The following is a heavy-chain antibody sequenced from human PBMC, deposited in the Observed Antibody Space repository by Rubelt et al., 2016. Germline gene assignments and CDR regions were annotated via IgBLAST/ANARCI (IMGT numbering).Heavy chain of an antibody. D-gene: IGHD6-19*01. CDR3: ARGRAVAGNPEGHWFYP. CDR2: INKDESDK. CDR1: GFTFSSYS. J-gene: IGHJ5*02. V-gene: IGHV3-7*01. Sequence: EVQLVESGGGLVKPGGSLRLSCAASGFTFSSYSMNWVRQAPGKGLEWVAKINKDESDKYYVDSVKGRFPISRDNAKNSLYRERKSLRSEDTALDDGARGRAVAGNPEGHWFYPWGQGSLVTVSS.